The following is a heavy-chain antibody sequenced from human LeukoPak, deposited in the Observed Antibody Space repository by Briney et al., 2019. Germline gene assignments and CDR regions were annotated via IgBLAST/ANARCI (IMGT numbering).Heavy chain of an antibody. V-gene: IGHV4-61*01. CDR3: AREGPSFWSGPDYGMDV. D-gene: IGHD3-3*01. CDR2: IYYSGST. Sequence: SETLSLTCTVSGGSVSSGSYYWSWIRQPPGKGLEWIGYIYYSGSTNYNPSLKSRVTISVDTSKNQFSLKLSSVTAADTAVYYCAREGPSFWSGPDYGMDVWGQGTTVTVSS. J-gene: IGHJ6*02. CDR1: GGSVSSGSYY.